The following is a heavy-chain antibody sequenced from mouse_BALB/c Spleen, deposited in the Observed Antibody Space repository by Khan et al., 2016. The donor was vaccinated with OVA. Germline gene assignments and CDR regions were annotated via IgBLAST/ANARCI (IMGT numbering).Heavy chain of an antibody. Sequence: QVQLKESGPELVKPGASVKMSCKASGYTFTDYVINWVKQRTGQGLEWIGEIYPGSGTTNYNEKFKGKATLTADKSSNTAYMQLSSLTSEDSAVYFCAKNYASCFAYWVQGTLVTVSA. V-gene: IGHV1-77*01. J-gene: IGHJ3*01. CDR3: AKNYASCFAY. CDR2: IYPGSGTT. CDR1: GYTFTDYV.